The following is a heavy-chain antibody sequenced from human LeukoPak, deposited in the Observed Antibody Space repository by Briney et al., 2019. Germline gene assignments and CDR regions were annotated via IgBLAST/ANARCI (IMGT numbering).Heavy chain of an antibody. CDR2: IYTSGST. CDR1: GGSISSYY. CDR3: ARDRDCSGGSCSRANYGMDV. J-gene: IGHJ6*02. D-gene: IGHD2-15*01. Sequence: SETLSLTCTVSGGSISSYYWSWIRQPAGKGLEWIGRIYTSGSTNYNPSLKSRVTMSVDTSKNQFSLKLSSVTAADTAVYYRARDRDCSGGSCSRANYGMDVWGQGTTVTVSS. V-gene: IGHV4-4*07.